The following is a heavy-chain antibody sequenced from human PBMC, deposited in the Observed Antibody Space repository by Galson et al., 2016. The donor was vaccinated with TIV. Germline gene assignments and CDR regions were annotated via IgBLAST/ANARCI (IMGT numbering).Heavy chain of an antibody. V-gene: IGHV5-51*01. CDR1: GYSFTSYW. CDR2: IHPGDSDT. J-gene: IGHJ3*02. D-gene: IGHD3-9*01. Sequence: QSGAEVKKPGESLKISCKGSGYSFTSYWIAWVRQMPGKGLELMGVIHPGDSDTRYSPSFQGQVSISADRSINIAYLQWSSLKASDTAMYYCAKQLDFDQRVLDAFHIWGQGTLLTVSS. CDR3: AKQLDFDQRVLDAFHI.